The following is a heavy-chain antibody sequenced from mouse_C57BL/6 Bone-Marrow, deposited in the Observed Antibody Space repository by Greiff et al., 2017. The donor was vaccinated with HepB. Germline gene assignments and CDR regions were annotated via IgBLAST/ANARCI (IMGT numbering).Heavy chain of an antibody. V-gene: IGHV1-15*01. J-gene: IGHJ2*01. CDR1: GYTFTDYE. CDR2: IDPETGGT. CDR3: TGTCLETTVGY. Sequence: VQLQQSGAELVRPGASVTLSCKASGYTFTDYEMHWVKQTPVHGLEWLGAIDPETGGTAYNQKFKGKAILTADTSSSTAYMELRSLTSEDSAVYYCTGTCLETTVGYWGQGTTLTVSS. D-gene: IGHD2-13*01.